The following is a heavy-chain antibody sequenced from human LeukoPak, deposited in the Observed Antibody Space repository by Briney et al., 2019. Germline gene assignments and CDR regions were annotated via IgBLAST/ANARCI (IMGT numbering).Heavy chain of an antibody. Sequence: GGSLRLSFAASGFTFSSYAMSWVRQAPWKGLEWVSAISGSSGSTYYADSVKGRFTLSRDNSKNTLYLQMNSLRNEDTAVYYCAKDAPMYYYDSSGYANECDYWGQGTLVTVSS. CDR3: AKDAPMYYYDSSGYANECDY. CDR2: ISGSSGST. D-gene: IGHD3-22*01. J-gene: IGHJ4*02. CDR1: GFTFSSYA. V-gene: IGHV3-23*01.